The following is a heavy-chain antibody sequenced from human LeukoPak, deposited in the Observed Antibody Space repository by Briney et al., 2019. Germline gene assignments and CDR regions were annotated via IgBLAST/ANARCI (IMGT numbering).Heavy chain of an antibody. V-gene: IGHV3-11*03. Sequence: PGGSLRLSCAASGFTFRDYYMSWIRQDPGKGLEWVSYISSSSTYTNYADSVKGRFTISRDNAKNSLYLQMNSLRAEDTAVYYCARLRSGNSEYYFDYWGQGTLVTVSS. CDR3: ARLRSGNSEYYFDY. J-gene: IGHJ4*02. CDR1: GFTFRDYY. D-gene: IGHD3-10*01. CDR2: ISSSSTYT.